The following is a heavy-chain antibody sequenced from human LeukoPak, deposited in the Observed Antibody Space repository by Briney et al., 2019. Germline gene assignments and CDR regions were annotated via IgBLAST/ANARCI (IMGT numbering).Heavy chain of an antibody. Sequence: ASVKVSCKASGYTFTSYDINWVRQATGQGLEWMGWMNPNSGNTGYAQKFQGRVTMTRNTSISTAYMELSSLRSDDTAVYYCARYYDSSGPNYYGMDVWGQGTTVTVFS. CDR1: GYTFTSYD. CDR3: ARYYDSSGPNYYGMDV. J-gene: IGHJ6*02. V-gene: IGHV1-8*01. D-gene: IGHD3-22*01. CDR2: MNPNSGNT.